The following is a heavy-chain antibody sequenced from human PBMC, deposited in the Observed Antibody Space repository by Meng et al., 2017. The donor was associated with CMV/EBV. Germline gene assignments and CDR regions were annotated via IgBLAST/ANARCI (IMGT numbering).Heavy chain of an antibody. CDR2: IIPILGIA. V-gene: IGHV1-69*04. CDR3: ARDPRYCSSTSCSDFQH. CDR1: GGTFSSYT. J-gene: IGHJ1*01. D-gene: IGHD2-2*01. Sequence: SVNVSCKASGGTFSSYTISWVRQAPGQGLEWMGRIIPILGIANYAQKFQGRVTITADKSTSTAYMELSSLRSEDTAVYYCARDPRYCSSTSCSDFQHWGQGTLVTVSS.